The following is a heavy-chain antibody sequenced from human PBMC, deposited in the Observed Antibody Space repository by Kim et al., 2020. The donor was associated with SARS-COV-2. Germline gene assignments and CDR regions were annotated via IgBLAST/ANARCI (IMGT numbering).Heavy chain of an antibody. D-gene: IGHD6-19*01. CDR1: GDSVSSNSAA. CDR2: TYYRSKWYT. V-gene: IGHV6-1*01. J-gene: IGHJ4*02. CDR3: ARDRQRAGTGVDY. Sequence: SQTLSLTCDISGDSVSSNSAACNWIRQSPSRGLEWLGRTYYRSKWYTDYALSVKGRITINPDTSKNQFSLQVNSVTPEDTAVYYCARDRQRAGTGVDYWGQGTLVTVSS.